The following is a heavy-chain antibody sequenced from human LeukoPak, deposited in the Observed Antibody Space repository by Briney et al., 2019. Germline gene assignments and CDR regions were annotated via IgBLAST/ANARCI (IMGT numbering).Heavy chain of an antibody. V-gene: IGHV3-33*01. J-gene: IGHJ1*01. CDR2: IWYDGSNK. D-gene: IGHD2-2*01. Sequence: GGSLRLSCAASGFTFSSYGMHWVRQAPGKGLEWVAVIWYDGSNKYYADSVKGRFTISRDNSKNTLYLQMSSLRAEDTAVYYCARDSDIVVVPAARGEPGYFQHWGQGTLVTVSS. CDR3: ARDSDIVVVPAARGEPGYFQH. CDR1: GFTFSSYG.